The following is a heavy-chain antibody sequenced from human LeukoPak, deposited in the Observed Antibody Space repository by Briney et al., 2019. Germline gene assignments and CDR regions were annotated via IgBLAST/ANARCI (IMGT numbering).Heavy chain of an antibody. CDR1: GYTFTGYY. D-gene: IGHD3-9*01. CDR2: INPNSGGT. V-gene: IGHV1-2*02. J-gene: IGHJ4*02. CDR3: ARVLTPHYDILTGPMGD. Sequence: ASVKVSCKASGYTFTGYYMHWVRQAPGQGLEWMGWINPNSGGTNYAQKFQGRVTMTRDTSISTAYMELRSLRSDDTAVYYCARVLTPHYDILTGPMGDWGQGTLVTVSS.